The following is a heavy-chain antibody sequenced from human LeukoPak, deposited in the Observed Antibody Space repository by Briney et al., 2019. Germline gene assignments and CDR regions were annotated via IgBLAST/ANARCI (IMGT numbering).Heavy chain of an antibody. CDR3: ARVAERTWLPHDAAFDI. Sequence: SETLSLTCTVSGGSMSEANFYWTWIRQPAGKRLEWIGRIYTSGGTTYNPSLKSRVAMSVDRSNNQFSLNLGSVTAADTGVYYCARVAERTWLPHDAAFDIWGLGTMVTVSS. CDR2: IYTSGGT. J-gene: IGHJ3*02. D-gene: IGHD3-9*01. V-gene: IGHV4-61*02. CDR1: GGSMSEANFY.